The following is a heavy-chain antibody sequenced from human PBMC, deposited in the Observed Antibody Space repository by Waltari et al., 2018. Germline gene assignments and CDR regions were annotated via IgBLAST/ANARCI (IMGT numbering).Heavy chain of an antibody. CDR1: GCSISSSSSY. CDR3: VVSSGYYFQYYFDY. Sequence: QLQLQASRPGLAKPSATLSLTCTVHGCSISSSSSYWGWLRQPPGTVLEWFGSIYYSGSTEYNPSLKSRVTISVDTSKNQFSLKLSSVTAADTAVYYCVVSSGYYFQYYFDYWGQGTLVTVSS. D-gene: IGHD3-22*01. J-gene: IGHJ4*02. CDR2: IYYSGST. V-gene: IGHV4-39*07.